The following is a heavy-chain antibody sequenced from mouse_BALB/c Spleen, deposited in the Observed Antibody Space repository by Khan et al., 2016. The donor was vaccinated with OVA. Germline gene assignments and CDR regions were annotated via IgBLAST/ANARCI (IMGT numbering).Heavy chain of an antibody. V-gene: IGHV3-1*02. D-gene: IGHD1-1*01. J-gene: IGHJ2*01. CDR3: ARFDGSRAFDC. Sequence: EVQLQESGPDLVKPSQSLSLTCTVTGSSITSAYSWHWVRQFPGNKLEWMGYIHSSGITNYNPSLKSRISITRDTSKNQFFLQLNSVTTEDTATDDCARFDGSRAFDCWGQGSTLTVSA. CDR2: IHSSGIT. CDR1: GSSITSAYS.